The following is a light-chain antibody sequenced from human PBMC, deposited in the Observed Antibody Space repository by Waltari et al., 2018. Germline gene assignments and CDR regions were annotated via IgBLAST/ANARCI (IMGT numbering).Light chain of an antibody. CDR3: QTGGHGTWV. Sequence: QLVLTQSPSASASLGASVKFPCTPSSGHSSNIIAWHQQQPEKGPRYLMKVNSDGSHSKGDGIPDRFSGSGSGTERYLTISSVQSEDEADYCCQTGGHGTWVFGGGTKLTVL. J-gene: IGLJ3*02. CDR1: SGHSSNI. CDR2: VNSDGSH. V-gene: IGLV4-69*01.